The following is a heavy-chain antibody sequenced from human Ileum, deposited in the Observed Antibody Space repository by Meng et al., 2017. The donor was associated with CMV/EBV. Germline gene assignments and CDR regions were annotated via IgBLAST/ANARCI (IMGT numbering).Heavy chain of an antibody. Sequence: ASVKVSCKASGYTFAASYMHWLRQAPGQGLEWMGWINPSGGGTKYAQKFQSRVTMTSDASINTAYMELSNLRSDDTAVYFCATLCPCTDCNGADCVGWGQGALVTVSS. CDR1: GYTFAASY. CDR3: ATLCPCTDCNGADCVG. V-gene: IGHV1-2*02. CDR2: INPSGGGT. J-gene: IGHJ4*02. D-gene: IGHD2-21*02.